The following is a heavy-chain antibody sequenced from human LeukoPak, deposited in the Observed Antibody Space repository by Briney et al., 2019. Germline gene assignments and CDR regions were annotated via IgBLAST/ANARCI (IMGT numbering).Heavy chain of an antibody. CDR1: GGSISSYY. V-gene: IGHV4-4*07. CDR3: ARDRGYSYAFDY. Sequence: LSETLSLTCTVSGGSISSYYWSWIRQPAGKGLEWIGRIYTSGSTNYNPSLKSRVTISIDTSKNQFSLKLNSVTAADTAVYYCARDRGYSYAFDYWGQGTLVTVSS. CDR2: IYTSGST. J-gene: IGHJ4*02. D-gene: IGHD5-18*01.